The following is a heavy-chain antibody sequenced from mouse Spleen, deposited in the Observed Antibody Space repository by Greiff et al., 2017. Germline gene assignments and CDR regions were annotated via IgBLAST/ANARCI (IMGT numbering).Heavy chain of an antibody. D-gene: IGHD2-1*01. CDR2: ISSGSSAI. CDR1: GFTFSSFG. CDR3: ARDGNHAMDY. V-gene: IGHV5-17*02. J-gene: IGHJ4*01. Sequence: EVMLVESGGGLVQPGGSRKLSCAASGFTFSSFGMHWVRQAPEKGLEWVAYISSGSSAIYYADTVKGRFTISRDNPKNTLFLQMTSLRSEDTAMYYCARDGNHAMDYWGQGTSVTVSS.